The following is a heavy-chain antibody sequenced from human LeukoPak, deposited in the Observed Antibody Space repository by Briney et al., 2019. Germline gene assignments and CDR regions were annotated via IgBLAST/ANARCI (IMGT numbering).Heavy chain of an antibody. CDR3: ARDGWYSSGWNAFDI. CDR1: GFTFSTYS. D-gene: IGHD6-19*01. CDR2: ISSSRSYV. V-gene: IGHV3-21*01. Sequence: GGSLRLSCAASGFTFSTYSMHWVGHAPGTGLEWVSSISSSRSYVYYADSVKGRFTISRDNAKNSLYLQMNSLRAEDTAVYYCARDGWYSSGWNAFDIWGQGTMVTVSS. J-gene: IGHJ3*02.